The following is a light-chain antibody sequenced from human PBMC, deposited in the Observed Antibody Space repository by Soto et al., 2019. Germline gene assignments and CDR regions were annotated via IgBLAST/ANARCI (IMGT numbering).Light chain of an antibody. CDR2: GVS. CDR1: SHDVGDYDY. V-gene: IGLV2-14*01. CDR3: SSYRIANAYV. J-gene: IGLJ1*01. Sequence: QSALTQPASVSGSPGQSITISCTGTSHDVGDYDYVSWYQQHPGKAHKILIYGVSNRTSGVSNRFSGSKSGNTASLTISGLQTEDEADYYCSSYRIANAYVFGTGTKVTVL.